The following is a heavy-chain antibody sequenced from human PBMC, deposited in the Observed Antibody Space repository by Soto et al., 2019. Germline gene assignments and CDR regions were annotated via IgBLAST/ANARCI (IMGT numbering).Heavy chain of an antibody. Sequence: GASVKVSCKASGYTFTGHYIHCVRQAPGQGPEWMGEIGPANGDTRYGQKFQGRVTMTRDTSITTVYMELNNLRLDDTAIPYCGRGRSGQLVVFYWGQGTLVTVSS. CDR2: IGPANGDT. D-gene: IGHD1-26*01. J-gene: IGHJ4*02. V-gene: IGHV1-2*02. CDR3: GRGRSGQLVVFY. CDR1: GYTFTGHY.